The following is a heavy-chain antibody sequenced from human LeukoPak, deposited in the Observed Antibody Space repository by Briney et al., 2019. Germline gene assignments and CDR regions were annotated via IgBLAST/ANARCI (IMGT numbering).Heavy chain of an antibody. CDR1: GFTFSDFD. CDR2: ISTSGSNT. D-gene: IGHD6-13*01. J-gene: IGHJ5*02. CDR3: ARASTGIAAAGDNWFDP. V-gene: IGHV3-21*01. Sequence: GGSLRLSCVASGFTFSDFDMNWVRQAPGKGLEWVSSISTSGSNTYYADSVRGRFTISRDNSKNTLYLQMNSLRAEDTAVYYCARASTGIAAAGDNWFDPWGQGTLVTVSS.